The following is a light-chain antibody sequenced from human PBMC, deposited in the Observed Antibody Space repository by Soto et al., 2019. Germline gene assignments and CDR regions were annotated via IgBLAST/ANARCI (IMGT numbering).Light chain of an antibody. Sequence: TVLTQSPGTLSLSPGERATLSYRASQSVRSNFLAWYQQQPGQAPRLLIFGASSRASDIPDRFSGSGSGTDFTLTISRLEPEDSAFYFCHQYGYGADSFGQGTKLEIK. CDR3: HQYGYGADS. CDR1: QSVRSNF. J-gene: IGKJ2*03. V-gene: IGKV3-20*01. CDR2: GAS.